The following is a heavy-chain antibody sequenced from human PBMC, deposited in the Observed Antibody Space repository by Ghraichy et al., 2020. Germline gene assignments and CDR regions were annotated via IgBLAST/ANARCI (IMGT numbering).Heavy chain of an antibody. D-gene: IGHD2-8*02. CDR3: ARAGRYCTGGDCDFDY. CDR1: GYTFTGYF. Sequence: ASVKVSCKASGYTFTGYFVHWVRQAPGQGLEWMGCFNPNSGGTTYAQSFQGRVTMTGDTSISTAYMDLGRLRSDDTAVFYCARAGRYCTGGDCDFDYWGQGTLVTVSS. V-gene: IGHV1-2*02. J-gene: IGHJ4*02. CDR2: FNPNSGGT.